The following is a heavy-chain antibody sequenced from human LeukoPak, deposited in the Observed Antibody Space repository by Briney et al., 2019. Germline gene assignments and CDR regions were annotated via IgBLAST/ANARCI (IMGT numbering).Heavy chain of an antibody. CDR2: INPSGGST. J-gene: IGHJ4*02. CDR3: ARALAAAAGRRAGMMGD. D-gene: IGHD6-13*01. V-gene: IGHV1-46*01. CDR1: GYTFTRYY. Sequence: ASVKVSCKASGYTFTRYYMHWVRQAPGQGLEWMGIINPSGGSTSYAQKFQGRVTMTRDMSTSTVYMELSSLRSDDTAVYYCARALAAAAGRRAGMMGDWGQGTLVTVSS.